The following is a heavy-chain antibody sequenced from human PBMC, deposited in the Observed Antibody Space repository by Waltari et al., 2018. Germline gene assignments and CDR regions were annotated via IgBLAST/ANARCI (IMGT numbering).Heavy chain of an antibody. CDR3: ARGVTTVEY. CDR1: RFAFKNHW. J-gene: IGHJ4*02. V-gene: IGHV3-7*04. D-gene: IGHD2-21*02. Sequence: EVQLVESGGGLVQPGGSPILSCSGPRFAFKNHWMSWVRQGPGKGPEWVASIKQDGSEKYYVDSMKGRFTISRDNAKNSLSLQMDSLRAEDTAVYFCARGVTTVEYWGQGTLVTVSS. CDR2: IKQDGSEK.